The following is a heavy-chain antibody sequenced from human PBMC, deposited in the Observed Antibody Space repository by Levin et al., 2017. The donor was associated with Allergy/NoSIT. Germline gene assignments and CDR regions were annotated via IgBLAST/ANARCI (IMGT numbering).Heavy chain of an antibody. D-gene: IGHD6-6*01. CDR2: IYYSGST. Sequence: SETLSLTCTVSGGSISSSSYYWGWIRQPPGKGLEWIGSIYYSGSTYYNPSLKSRVTISVDTSKNQFSLKLSSVTAADTAVYYCASSSGDVLRYFDYWGQGTLVTVSS. V-gene: IGHV4-39*01. CDR3: ASSSGDVLRYFDY. J-gene: IGHJ4*02. CDR1: GGSISSSSYY.